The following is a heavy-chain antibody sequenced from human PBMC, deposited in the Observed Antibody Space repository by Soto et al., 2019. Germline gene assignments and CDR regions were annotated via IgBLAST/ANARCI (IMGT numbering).Heavy chain of an antibody. V-gene: IGHV3-64*01. CDR1: GFTLSGYA. CDR3: ARRARPDFYYMDV. Sequence: PEGSLRLSCAASGFTLSGYAMDWVRQAPGKGLEYVSGISSNGVGTYYANSVQGRFTISRDNSKNTVYLQMGSLKPGDMAVYYCARRARPDFYYMDVWGKGTTVTVSS. D-gene: IGHD6-6*01. J-gene: IGHJ6*03. CDR2: ISSNGVGT.